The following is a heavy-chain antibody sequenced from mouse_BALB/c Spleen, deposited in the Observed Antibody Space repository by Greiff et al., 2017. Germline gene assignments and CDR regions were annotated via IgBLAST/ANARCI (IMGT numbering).Heavy chain of an antibody. CDR3: GRENYGSSGDCAMDY. J-gene: IGHJ4*01. D-gene: IGHD1-1*01. CDR1: GFSLTGYG. Sequence: QVQLKQSGPGLVAPSQSLSITCTVSGFSLTGYGVNWVRQPPGKGLEWLGMIWGDGSTDYKSAHKSRLSISKDNYKCQVFLKMNSLQTDDTARYYCGRENYGSSGDCAMDYWGQGTSVTVSS. V-gene: IGHV2-6-7*01. CDR2: IWGDGST.